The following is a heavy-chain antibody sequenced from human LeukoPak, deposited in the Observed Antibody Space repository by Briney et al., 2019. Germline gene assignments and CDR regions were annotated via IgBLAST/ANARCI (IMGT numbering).Heavy chain of an antibody. Sequence: GGSLRLSCAASGFTFDDYAMHWVRQAPGTGLEWVSGINWNSGSIGYADSVKGRFTISSDNAKTSLYLQMNSLRAEDTALYYCAKGGSLLWFGESTPPFDYWGQGTLVTVSS. CDR2: INWNSGSI. D-gene: IGHD3-10*01. CDR3: AKGGSLLWFGESTPPFDY. J-gene: IGHJ4*02. V-gene: IGHV3-9*01. CDR1: GFTFDDYA.